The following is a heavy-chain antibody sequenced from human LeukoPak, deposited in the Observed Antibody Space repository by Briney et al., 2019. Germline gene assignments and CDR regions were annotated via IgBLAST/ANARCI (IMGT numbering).Heavy chain of an antibody. CDR1: GYTLTELS. Sequence: ASVKVSCKVSGYTLTELSMHWVRQAPGKGLEGVGGFDPEDGETIYAQKFQGRVTMTEDTSTDTAYMELSSLRSEDTAVYYCATGGPVYPGIAAAGNHWGQGTLVTVSS. CDR3: ATGGPVYPGIAAAGNH. CDR2: FDPEDGET. D-gene: IGHD6-13*01. V-gene: IGHV1-24*01. J-gene: IGHJ5*02.